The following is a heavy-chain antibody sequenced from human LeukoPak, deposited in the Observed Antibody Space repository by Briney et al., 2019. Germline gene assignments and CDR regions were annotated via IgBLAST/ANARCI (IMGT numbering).Heavy chain of an antibody. D-gene: IGHD3-3*01. J-gene: IGHJ5*02. V-gene: IGHV1-24*01. CDR1: GYTLTELS. CDR2: FDPEDGET. CDR3: ATVNTIFGVVQNWFDP. Sequence: ASVKVSCKASGYTLTELSMHWVRQAPGKGLEWMGGFDPEDGETIYAQKFQGRVTMTEDTSTDTAHMELSSLRSEDTAVYYCATVNTIFGVVQNWFDPWGQGTLVTVSS.